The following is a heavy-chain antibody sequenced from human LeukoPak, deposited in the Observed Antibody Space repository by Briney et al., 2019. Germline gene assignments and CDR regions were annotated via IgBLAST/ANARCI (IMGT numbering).Heavy chain of an antibody. D-gene: IGHD3-16*02. J-gene: IGHJ4*02. CDR2: IIPIFGTA. CDR3: ARDEYVWGSYRLDY. V-gene: IGHV1-69*13. Sequence: ASVKVSCKASGGTFSSYAISWVRQAPGQGLEWMGGIIPIFGTANYAQKFQGRVTITADESTSTAYMELSSLRAEDTAVYYCARDEYVWGSYRLDYWGQGTLVTVSS. CDR1: GGTFSSYA.